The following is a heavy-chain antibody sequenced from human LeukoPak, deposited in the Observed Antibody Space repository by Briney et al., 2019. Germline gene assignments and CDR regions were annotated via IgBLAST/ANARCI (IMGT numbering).Heavy chain of an antibody. Sequence: GGSLRLSCAASGFTFYDYGMSWGRQAPGEGLEWVSGINWNGVSTGYADSVKGRFTISRDNAKISLYLQMNNLRAEDPALHYCARSPRIIIVRGLNSYYYYMDVWGKGTTVTVSS. CDR3: ARSPRIIIVRGLNSYYYYMDV. D-gene: IGHD3-10*01. J-gene: IGHJ6*03. V-gene: IGHV3-20*04. CDR2: INWNGVST. CDR1: GFTFYDYG.